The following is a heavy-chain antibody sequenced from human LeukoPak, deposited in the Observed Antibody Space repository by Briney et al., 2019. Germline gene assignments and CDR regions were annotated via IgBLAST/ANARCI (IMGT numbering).Heavy chain of an antibody. Sequence: SETLSLTCTVSGGSISSYYWSWIRQPPGKGLEWIGYISYSGSTNYNPSLKSRVTISVDTSKNQFSLKLNSVTAADTAVYYCARGRGIGDGYILPFGYWGQGTLVTVSS. J-gene: IGHJ4*02. D-gene: IGHD5-24*01. V-gene: IGHV4-59*08. CDR1: GGSISSYY. CDR2: ISYSGST. CDR3: ARGRGIGDGYILPFGY.